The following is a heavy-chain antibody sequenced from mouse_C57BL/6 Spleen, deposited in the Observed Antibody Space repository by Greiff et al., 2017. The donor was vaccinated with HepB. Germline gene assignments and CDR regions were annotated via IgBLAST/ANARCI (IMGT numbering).Heavy chain of an antibody. J-gene: IGHJ1*03. V-gene: IGHV2-2*01. CDR1: GFSLTSYG. CDR3: ASYYYGSSYVGWYFDV. CDR2: IWSGGST. D-gene: IGHD1-1*01. Sequence: VKLQESGPGLVQPSQSLSITCTVSGFSLTSYGVHWVRQSPGKGLEWLGVIWSGGSTDYNAAFISRLSISKDNSKSQVFFKMNSLQADDTAIYYCASYYYGSSYVGWYFDVWGTGTTVTVSS.